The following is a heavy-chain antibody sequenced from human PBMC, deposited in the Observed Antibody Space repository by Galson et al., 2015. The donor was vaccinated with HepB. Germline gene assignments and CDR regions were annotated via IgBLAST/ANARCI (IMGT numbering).Heavy chain of an antibody. CDR3: ARERRPNHGYYWAMDA. J-gene: IGHJ6*02. Sequence: QSGAEVKKPGESLRISCKGSGYTFTTYWISWVRQMPGKGLEWMGRIDPRDSYTNYSPSFGGHVTISADTSLSTAYLQWSSLKASDTATYYCARERRPNHGYYWAMDAWGQGTTVTVSS. V-gene: IGHV5-10-1*01. CDR2: IDPRDSYT. CDR1: GYTFTTYW.